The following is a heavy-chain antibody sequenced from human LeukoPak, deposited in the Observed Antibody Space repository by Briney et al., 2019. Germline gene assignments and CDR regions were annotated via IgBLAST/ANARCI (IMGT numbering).Heavy chain of an antibody. Sequence: GGSLRLSCAASGFTFSSYWMHWVRQAPGKGLVWVSRINSDGSRTSYADSVKGRFTISRDNAKNTLYLQMNSLRAEDTAVYYCARAGYSGYERDYYGMDVWGKGTTVTVSS. D-gene: IGHD5-12*01. V-gene: IGHV3-74*01. CDR3: ARAGYSGYERDYYGMDV. CDR2: INSDGSRT. J-gene: IGHJ6*04. CDR1: GFTFSSYW.